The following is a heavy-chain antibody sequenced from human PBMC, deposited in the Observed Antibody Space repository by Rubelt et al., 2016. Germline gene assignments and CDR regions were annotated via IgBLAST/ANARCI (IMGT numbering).Heavy chain of an antibody. CDR3: VHSMYDVKVAGRDYFDY. J-gene: IGHJ4*02. CDR2: IYWDDYK. V-gene: IGHV2-5*08. D-gene: IGHD6-19*01. CDR1: GYSISSDY. Sequence: QESGPGLVKPSETLSLTCTVSGYSISSDYYWCWIRQPPGKGLRWLALIYWDDYKRYRPSLETRLDTTQDNSKNQVGLTMTRMDPCDTATYYCVHSMYDVKVAGRDYFDYWGQGTRLTVSS.